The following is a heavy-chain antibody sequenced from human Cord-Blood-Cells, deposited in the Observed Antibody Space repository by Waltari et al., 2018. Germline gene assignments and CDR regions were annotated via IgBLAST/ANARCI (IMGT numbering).Heavy chain of an antibody. CDR2: VIPSLGIA. D-gene: IGHD1-1*01. J-gene: IGHJ3*02. CDR3: ARGWNDAVDI. Sequence: QVQLVQSGAEVKKPGSSVKVSCKASGGTFSSYAISWVRPAPGQGLEWMGRVIPSLGIANSAQKFQGRVTMTAEKSTSTAYMELSSLRSKDTAVYYCARGWNDAVDIWGQGTMVTVSS. V-gene: IGHV1-69*09. CDR1: GGTFSSYA.